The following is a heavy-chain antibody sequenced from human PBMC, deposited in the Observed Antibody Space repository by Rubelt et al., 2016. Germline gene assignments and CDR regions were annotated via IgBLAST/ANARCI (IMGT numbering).Heavy chain of an antibody. Sequence: QAQLVQSGAEVKKPGASVNISCKASGYTFTNYAIHWVRQAPGQRPEWMGWIHAGNGDTRYSQKFQDRVTITRDRSASAAYMELSSLRFEDTAMYFCARDSRYSYGLGWFDPWGQGTVVTVSS. CDR2: IHAGNGDT. J-gene: IGHJ5*02. D-gene: IGHD3-10*01. CDR3: ARDSRYSYGLGWFDP. CDR1: GYTFTNYA. V-gene: IGHV1-3*01.